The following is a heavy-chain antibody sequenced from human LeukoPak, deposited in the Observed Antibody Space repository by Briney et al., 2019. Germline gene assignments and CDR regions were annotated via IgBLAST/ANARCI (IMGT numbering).Heavy chain of an antibody. CDR3: ARYVGGQEAFDI. CDR2: IWYDGSKK. CDR1: GLTFSSHW. J-gene: IGHJ3*02. Sequence: GGSLRLSCAASGLTFSSHWMHWVRQAPGKGLEWVAVIWYDGSKKYYADSVKGRFTISRDNSKNTLYLQMNSLRAEDTAVYYCARYVGGQEAFDIWGQGTMVTVSS. V-gene: IGHV3-33*08. D-gene: IGHD4-23*01.